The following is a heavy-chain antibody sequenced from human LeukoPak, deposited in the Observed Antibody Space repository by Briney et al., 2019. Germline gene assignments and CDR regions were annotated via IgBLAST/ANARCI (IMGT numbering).Heavy chain of an antibody. CDR1: GYTFTSYY. D-gene: IGHD2-2*01. CDR3: AREYIVVVPAAIRWFDP. CDR2: INPSGGST. V-gene: IGHV1-46*01. J-gene: IGHJ5*02. Sequence: ASVKVSCKASGYTFTSYYMHWVRQAPGQGLEWMGIINPSGGSTSYAQKFQGRVTMTRDTSTGTVYMELSSLRSEDTAVYYCAREYIVVVPAAIRWFDPWGQGTLVTVSS.